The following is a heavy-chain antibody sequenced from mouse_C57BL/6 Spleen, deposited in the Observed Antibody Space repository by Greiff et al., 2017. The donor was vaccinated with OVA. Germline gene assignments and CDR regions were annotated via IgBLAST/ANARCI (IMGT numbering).Heavy chain of an antibody. CDR3: AREGNGYDCGFAY. CDR1: GYSITSGYY. D-gene: IGHD2-2*01. V-gene: IGHV3-6*01. Sequence: ESGPGLVKPSQSLSLTCSVTGYSITSGYYWNWIRQFPGNKLEWMGYISYDGSNNYNPSLKNRISITRDTSKNQFFLKLNSVTTEDTATYYCAREGNGYDCGFAYWGQGTLVTVSA. J-gene: IGHJ3*01. CDR2: ISYDGSN.